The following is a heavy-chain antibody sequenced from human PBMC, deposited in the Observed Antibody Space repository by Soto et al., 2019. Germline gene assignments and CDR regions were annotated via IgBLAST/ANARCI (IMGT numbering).Heavy chain of an antibody. V-gene: IGHV3-23*01. J-gene: IGHJ4*02. CDR3: AKDRGYCSGGSCYGYYYFDY. CDR1: GLTFSSYA. CDR2: ISGSGGNT. Sequence: PGGSLRLSCAASGLTFSSYAMSWVRQAPGKGLEWVSTISGSGGNTDYADSAKGRFTISRDNSKNTLYLQMNSLRAEDTAVYYCAKDRGYCSGGSCYGYYYFDYWGQGTLVTVSS. D-gene: IGHD2-15*01.